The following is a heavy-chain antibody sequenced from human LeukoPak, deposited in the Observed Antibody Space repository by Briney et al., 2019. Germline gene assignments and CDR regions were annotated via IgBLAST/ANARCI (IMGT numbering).Heavy chain of an antibody. D-gene: IGHD4-17*01. CDR1: GYTFTSYY. J-gene: IGHJ4*02. V-gene: IGHV1-46*01. Sequence: ASVNVSCKASGYTFTSYYMHWVRQAPGQGLEWMGIINPSGGSTSYAQKFQGRVTITADESTSTAYMELSSLRSEDTAVYYCANRPTVTNEYFDYWGQGTLVTVSS. CDR3: ANRPTVTNEYFDY. CDR2: INPSGGST.